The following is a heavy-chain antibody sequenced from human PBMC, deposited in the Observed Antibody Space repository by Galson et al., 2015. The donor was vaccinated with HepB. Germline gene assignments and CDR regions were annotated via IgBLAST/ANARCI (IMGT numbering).Heavy chain of an antibody. CDR2: MSPKSGDT. CDR1: GYSFTSYD. J-gene: IGHJ3*01. CDR3: AKGDGDYPESFDF. D-gene: IGHD4-17*01. V-gene: IGHV1-8*01. Sequence: SCKASGYSFTSYDIHWVRQVTGQGLAWMGWMSPKSGDTGYAQKFQGRVTMTRDTSMRTAFMELRSLTTADTAMYYCAKGDGDYPESFDFWGQGTMVIVSS.